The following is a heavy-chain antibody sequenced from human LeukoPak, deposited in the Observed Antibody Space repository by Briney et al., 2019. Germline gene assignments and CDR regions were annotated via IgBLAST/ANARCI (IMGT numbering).Heavy chain of an antibody. CDR2: INPNSGGT. Sequence: ASVKVSCKASGYTFTGYYMHWVRQAPGQGLEWMGWINPNSGGTNYAQKFRGRVTMTRDTSISTAYMELSRLRSDDTAVYYCARVGSWYESGYYYGMDVWGQGTTVTVSS. CDR3: ARVGSWYESGYYYGMDV. CDR1: GYTFTGYY. D-gene: IGHD2-15*01. V-gene: IGHV1-2*02. J-gene: IGHJ6*02.